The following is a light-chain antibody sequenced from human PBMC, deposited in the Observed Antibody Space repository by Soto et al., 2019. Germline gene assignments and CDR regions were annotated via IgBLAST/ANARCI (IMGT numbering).Light chain of an antibody. V-gene: IGLV2-8*01. Sequence: QSALTQPPSASGSLGQSVTISCIGSSSDVGAFDSVSWYQQHPHKAPQIIIYEVSKRPSGVPDRFSGSKSGNTASLTVSGLQADDEADYFCSSYAGHNNYVFGTGTKVTVL. CDR2: EVS. CDR1: SSDVGAFDS. CDR3: SSYAGHNNYV. J-gene: IGLJ1*01.